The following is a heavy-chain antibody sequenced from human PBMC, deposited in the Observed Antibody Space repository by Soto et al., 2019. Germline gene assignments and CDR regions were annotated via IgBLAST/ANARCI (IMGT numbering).Heavy chain of an antibody. CDR3: YGRHRDLHSFPARRSSDL. D-gene: IGHD2-15*01. Sequence: SETLSLTCTVSGGSISSYYWSWIRQPPGKGLEWIGYIYYSGSTNYNPSLKSRVTISVDTSKNQFSLKLSSVTAADTAVFYCYGRHRDLHSFPARRSSDL. CDR1: GGSISSYY. CDR2: IYYSGST. V-gene: IGHV4-59*08. J-gene: IGHJ2*01.